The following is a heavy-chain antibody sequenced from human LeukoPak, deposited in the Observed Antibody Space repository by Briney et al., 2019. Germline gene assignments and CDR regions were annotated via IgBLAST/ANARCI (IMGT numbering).Heavy chain of an antibody. CDR3: AKDRGYYYDSSGRYYFDY. D-gene: IGHD3-22*01. J-gene: IGHJ4*02. V-gene: IGHV3-30*18. CDR1: GFTFSSYW. Sequence: PGGSLRLSCAASGFTFSSYWMSWVRQAPGKGLEWVAVISYDGSNKYYADSVKGRFTISRDNSKNTLYLQMNSLRAEDTAVYYCAKDRGYYYDSSGRYYFDYWGQGTLVTVSS. CDR2: ISYDGSNK.